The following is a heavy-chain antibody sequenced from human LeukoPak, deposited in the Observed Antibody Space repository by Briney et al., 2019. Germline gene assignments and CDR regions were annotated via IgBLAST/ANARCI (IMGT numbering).Heavy chain of an antibody. Sequence: PGGSLRLSCAASGFTFSSYSMNWVRQAPGKGLEWVSSISSSSSYIYYADSVKGRFTISRDNAKNSLYLQMNSLRAEDTAVYYCASEYSGSYLGFDYWGQGTLVTVSS. V-gene: IGHV3-21*01. CDR1: GFTFSSYS. CDR2: ISSSSSYI. J-gene: IGHJ4*02. D-gene: IGHD1-26*01. CDR3: ASEYSGSYLGFDY.